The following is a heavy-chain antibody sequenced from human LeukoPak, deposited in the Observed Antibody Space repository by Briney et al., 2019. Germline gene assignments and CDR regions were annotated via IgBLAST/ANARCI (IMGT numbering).Heavy chain of an antibody. V-gene: IGHV3-30*18. CDR2: ISYDGSNK. Sequence: GRSLRLSCAASGSTFSSYGMHWVRQAPGKGLEWVAVISYDGSNKYYADSVKGRFTISRDNSKNTLYLQMNSLRGEDTAVYYCAKTPGAINYYFDYWGQGTLVTVSS. CDR1: GSTFSSYG. D-gene: IGHD2-2*01. CDR3: AKTPGAINYYFDY. J-gene: IGHJ4*02.